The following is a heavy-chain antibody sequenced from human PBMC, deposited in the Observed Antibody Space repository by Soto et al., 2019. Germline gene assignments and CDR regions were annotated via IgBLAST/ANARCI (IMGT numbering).Heavy chain of an antibody. CDR1: GDSVSSNSAA. CDR3: ARDHDFWSGLGRGDPYYYYGMDV. Sequence: QSQTLSLTCAISGDSVSSNSAAWNWIRQSPSRGLEWLGRTYYRSKWYNDYAVSVKSRITINPDTSKNQFSLQLNSVTPEDTAVYYCARDHDFWSGLGRGDPYYYYGMDVWGQGTTVTVSS. J-gene: IGHJ6*02. D-gene: IGHD3-3*01. CDR2: TYYRSKWYN. V-gene: IGHV6-1*01.